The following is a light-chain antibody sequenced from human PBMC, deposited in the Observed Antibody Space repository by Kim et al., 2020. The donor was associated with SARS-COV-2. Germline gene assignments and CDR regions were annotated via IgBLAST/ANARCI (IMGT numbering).Light chain of an antibody. CDR2: RNS. J-gene: IGLJ2*01. CDR1: RSNIGSNY. Sequence: QSVLTQPPSTSGTPGQRVTISCSGSRSNIGSNYVYWYQQVPGTAPKLLIYRNSQRPSGVPDRFSGSKSGTSASLAISGRRSEDEADYYCAAWDDSLSVVFGGGTQLTVL. CDR3: AAWDDSLSVV. V-gene: IGLV1-47*01.